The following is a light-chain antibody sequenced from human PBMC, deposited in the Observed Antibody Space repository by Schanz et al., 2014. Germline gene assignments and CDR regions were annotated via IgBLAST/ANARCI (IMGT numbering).Light chain of an antibody. CDR3: QHRRNWPLT. Sequence: EIVLTQSPGTLSLSPGERATLSCRASQSVYNYLAWYQQKPGQAPRLLIYDASNRATGIPARFSGGGSGTDFTLTISGLEPEDFAVYYCQHRRNWPLTFGGGTKVEIK. V-gene: IGKV3-11*01. J-gene: IGKJ4*01. CDR1: QSVYNY. CDR2: DAS.